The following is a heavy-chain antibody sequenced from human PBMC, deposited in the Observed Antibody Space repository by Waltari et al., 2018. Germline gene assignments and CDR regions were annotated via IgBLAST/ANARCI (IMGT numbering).Heavy chain of an antibody. CDR1: GFTFSTKY. Sequence: EVQLEESGGGLIQPGGSLRLSCAASGFTFSTKYMTWVRQAPGKGLAWVSVIQTGGATYYADSVKGRFTMSRDNSKNTLDLQMNSLRAEDTAVYYCARVGTHTLYGMDVWGQGTTVTVSS. V-gene: IGHV3-53*01. J-gene: IGHJ6*02. CDR2: IQTGGAT. D-gene: IGHD1-26*01. CDR3: ARVGTHTLYGMDV.